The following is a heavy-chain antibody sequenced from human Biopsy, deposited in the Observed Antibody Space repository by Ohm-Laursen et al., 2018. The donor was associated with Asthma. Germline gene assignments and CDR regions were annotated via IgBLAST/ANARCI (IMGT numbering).Heavy chain of an antibody. CDR1: GFTFSGYT. V-gene: IGHV3-21*01. Sequence: SLRLSCAASGFTFSGYTMNWVRQAPGKGLEWVSSITSSSSYIFYADSVKGRFTISRDNPRNSLYLQMNSLRAEDTAVYYCARDVPTGGYIDYWGLGTLVTVSS. J-gene: IGHJ4*02. CDR2: ITSSSSYI. CDR3: ARDVPTGGYIDY. D-gene: IGHD7-27*01.